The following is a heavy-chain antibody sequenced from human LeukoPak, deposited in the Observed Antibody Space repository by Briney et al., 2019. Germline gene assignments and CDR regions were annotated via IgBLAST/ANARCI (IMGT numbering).Heavy chain of an antibody. CDR1: GGSISSSSYY. CDR2: IYYSGST. CDR3: ARHDVTIFGVVSASHFDY. D-gene: IGHD3-3*01. V-gene: IGHV4-39*01. Sequence: PSETLSLTCTVSGGSISSSSYYWCWIRQPPGKGLEWIGSIYYSGSTYYNPSLKTRVTISVDTSKNQFSLKLNSVTAADTAVYYCARHDVTIFGVVSASHFDYWGQGTLVTVSS. J-gene: IGHJ4*02.